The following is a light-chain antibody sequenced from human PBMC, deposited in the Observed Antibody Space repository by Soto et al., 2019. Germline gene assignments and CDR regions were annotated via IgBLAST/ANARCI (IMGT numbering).Light chain of an antibody. V-gene: IGKV1-39*01. CDR1: QASSDY. CDR3: QQTYSLPIT. CDR2: GAS. J-gene: IGKJ3*01. Sequence: DIQMTQSPSSLSASVGDRVAITCRATQASSDYLNWYQQKPGKALKLLIYGASNLQSGVPSRFSGSGSGTDFTLTISGLQPEDFGIYYCQQTYSLPITFGPGTKVDVK.